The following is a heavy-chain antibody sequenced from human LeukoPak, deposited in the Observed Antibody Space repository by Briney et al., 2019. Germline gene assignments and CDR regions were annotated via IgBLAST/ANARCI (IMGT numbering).Heavy chain of an antibody. J-gene: IGHJ4*02. D-gene: IGHD4-17*01. CDR3: ARHDGDYWGFFDY. V-gene: IGHV4-59*08. CDR1: GVSISSYY. CDR2: IYYSGST. Sequence: SETLSLTCTVSGVSISSYYWSWIRQPPGKGLEWIGYIYYSGSTNYNPSLKSRVTISVDTSKNQFSLKLSSVTAADTAVYYCARHDGDYWGFFDYWGQGTLVTVSS.